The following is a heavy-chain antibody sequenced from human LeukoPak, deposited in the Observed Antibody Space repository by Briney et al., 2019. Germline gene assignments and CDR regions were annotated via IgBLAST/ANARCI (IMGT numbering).Heavy chain of an antibody. Sequence: SETLSLTCTVSGVSITNYYWAWIRQPAGKGLEWIGRMYISGSTNYNPSLKSRVTISIDKTKNQFSLKLRSVTAADTAVYYCASGYYYDSSGYYNPFGYWGQGTLVTVSS. D-gene: IGHD3-22*01. CDR2: MYISGST. J-gene: IGHJ4*02. CDR3: ASGYYYDSSGYYNPFGY. CDR1: GVSITNYY. V-gene: IGHV4-4*07.